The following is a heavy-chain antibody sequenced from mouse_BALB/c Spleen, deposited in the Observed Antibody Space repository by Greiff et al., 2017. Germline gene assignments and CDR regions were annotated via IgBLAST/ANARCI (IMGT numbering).Heavy chain of an antibody. CDR2: ISSGGGST. J-gene: IGHJ3*01. D-gene: IGHD2-3*01. CDR1: GFAFSSYD. V-gene: IGHV5-12-1*01. CDR3: ARHGYYVSWFAY. Sequence: EVKVEESGGGLVKPGGSLKLSCAASGFAFSSYDMSWVRQTPEKRLEWVAYISSGGGSTYYPDTVKGRFTISRDNAKNTLYLQMSSLKSEDTAMYYCARHGYYVSWFAYWGQGTLVTVSA.